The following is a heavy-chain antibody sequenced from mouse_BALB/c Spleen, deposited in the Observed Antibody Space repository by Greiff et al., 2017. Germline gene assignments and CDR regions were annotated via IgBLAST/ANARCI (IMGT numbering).Heavy chain of an antibody. J-gene: IGHJ3*01. D-gene: IGHD2-2*01. CDR3: TREGGYLAWFAY. CDR2: IYPGNSDT. Sequence: VQLKQSGTVLARPGASVKMSCKASGYTFTSYWMHWVKQRPGQGLEWIGAIYPGNSDTSYNQKFKGKAKLTAVTSTSTAYMELSSLTNEDSAVYYCTREGGYLAWFAYWGQGTLVTVSA. CDR1: GYTFTSYW. V-gene: IGHV1-5*01.